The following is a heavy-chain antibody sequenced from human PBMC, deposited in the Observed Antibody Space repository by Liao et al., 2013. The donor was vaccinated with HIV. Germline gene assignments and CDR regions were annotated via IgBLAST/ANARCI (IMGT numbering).Heavy chain of an antibody. V-gene: IGHV4-30-2*01. J-gene: IGHJ4*02. CDR1: GGSISSGGYS. CDR2: IYHSGST. Sequence: QLQLQESGSGLVKPSQTLSLTCAVSGGSISSGGYSWSWIRQPPGKGLEWIGYIYHSGSTYYNPSLKSRVTISVDTSNKQFSLKLSSVTAADTAVYYCARSPRVRLSSGYYFDSWGQGILVTVSS. CDR3: ARSPRVRLSSGYYFDS. D-gene: IGHD3-22*01.